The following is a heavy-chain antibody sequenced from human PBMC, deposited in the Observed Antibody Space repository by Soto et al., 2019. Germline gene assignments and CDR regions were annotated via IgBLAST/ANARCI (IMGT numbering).Heavy chain of an antibody. V-gene: IGHV1-3*01. CDR3: ARGGDGYNYGIDY. CDR2: INAGNGNT. CDR1: GYTFTSYA. Sequence: GASVKVSCKASGYTFTSYAMHWVRQAPGQRLEWMGWINAGNGNTKYSQKFQGRVTITRDTSASTAYMELSSLRSEDTAVYYCARGGDGYNYGIDYWGRGTLVTVSS. D-gene: IGHD5-12*01. J-gene: IGHJ4*02.